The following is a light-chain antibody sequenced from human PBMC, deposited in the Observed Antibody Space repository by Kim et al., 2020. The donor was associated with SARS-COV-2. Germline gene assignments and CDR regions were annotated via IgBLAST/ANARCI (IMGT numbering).Light chain of an antibody. CDR1: QSVGSDY. V-gene: IGKV3-20*01. Sequence: SPGERATLSCRASQSVGSDYLAWYQQKPGQAPRLLIYASTRRATGIPDRFSGSGSGTDFTLTINGLEPEDFAVFYCQQYDTSPWTFGQGTKVDIK. CDR2: AST. J-gene: IGKJ1*01. CDR3: QQYDTSPWT.